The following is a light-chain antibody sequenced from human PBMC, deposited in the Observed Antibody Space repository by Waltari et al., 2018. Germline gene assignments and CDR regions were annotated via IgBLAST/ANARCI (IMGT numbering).Light chain of an antibody. CDR1: QNIYSN. CDR2: AAS. V-gene: IGKV1-6*01. Sequence: IQMTQSPSSLSASVGDRVTIPCRASQNIYSNLAWYQQKPGKAPKLLIYAASSLQSGIPSRFSGSGSGTDVTLTISSLQPEDSAAYYCQHYYDNPLTFGGGTKVEIK. J-gene: IGKJ4*01. CDR3: QHYYDNPLT.